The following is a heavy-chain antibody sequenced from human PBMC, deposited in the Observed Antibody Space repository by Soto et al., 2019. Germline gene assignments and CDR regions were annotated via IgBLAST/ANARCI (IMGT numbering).Heavy chain of an antibody. J-gene: IGHJ6*02. Sequence: GGSLRLSCAASGFTFSRYWMHWVLQAPGKGLVWVSRINSDGSSTSYADSVKGRFTISRDNAKNTLYLQMNSLRAEDTAVYYCAKDFYFVVGAAAIPDYYYYGMDVWGQGTTVTVSS. D-gene: IGHD2-2*02. CDR3: AKDFYFVVGAAAIPDYYYYGMDV. V-gene: IGHV3-74*01. CDR1: GFTFSRYW. CDR2: INSDGSST.